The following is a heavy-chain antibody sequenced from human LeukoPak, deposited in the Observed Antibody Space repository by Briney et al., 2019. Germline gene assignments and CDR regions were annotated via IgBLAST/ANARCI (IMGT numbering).Heavy chain of an antibody. V-gene: IGHV3-23*01. D-gene: IGHD1-26*01. CDR1: GFTFSSYA. CDR3: AKEGMEWELLGYFDY. CDR2: ISGSGGST. J-gene: IGHJ4*02. Sequence: GGSLRLSCAASGFTFSSYAMSWVREAPGKGLGWVSGISGSGGSTYYADSVKGRFTISRDNSKNTLYLQMISLRAEDTAVYYCAKEGMEWELLGYFDYWGQGTLVTVSS.